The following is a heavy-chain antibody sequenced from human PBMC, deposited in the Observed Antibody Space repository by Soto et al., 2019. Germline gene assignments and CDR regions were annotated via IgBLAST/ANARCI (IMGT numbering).Heavy chain of an antibody. J-gene: IGHJ5*02. D-gene: IGHD6-13*01. CDR3: ARERSFIAAAGTWFDP. CDR2: IWYDGSNK. V-gene: IGHV3-33*01. CDR1: GFTFSSYG. Sequence: QVQLVESGGGVVQPGRSLRLSCAASGFTFSSYGMHWVRQAPGKGLEWVAVIWYDGSNKYYADSVKGRFTISRDNSKNTLYLQMNSVRAEDTAVYYCARERSFIAAAGTWFDPWGQGTLVTVSS.